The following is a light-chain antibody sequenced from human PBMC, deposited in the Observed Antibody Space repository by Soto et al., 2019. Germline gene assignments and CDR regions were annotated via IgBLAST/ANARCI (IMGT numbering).Light chain of an antibody. J-gene: IGKJ4*01. CDR2: DAS. CDR3: QQLSRYPLT. Sequence: DIQLTQSPSSLSASKVATVTMTFLASLPINSDLIWYQHKPGKAPRLLLYDASSLQIGVPSRFTGSGSGTEFSLTIRALQPEDFATYYCQQLSRYPLTCGGGTKVDIK. V-gene: IGKV1-9*01. CDR1: LPINSD.